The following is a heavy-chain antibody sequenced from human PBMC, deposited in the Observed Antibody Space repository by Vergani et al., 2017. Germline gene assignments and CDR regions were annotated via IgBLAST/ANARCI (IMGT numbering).Heavy chain of an antibody. CDR2: ITHSGST. V-gene: IGHV4-38-2*01. Sequence: QVQLLESGPGLLKPSETLSLTCSVSGYSITSGYYWGWIRQPPGRGLEWIGEITHSGSTNYNPSLKSRVTISVDTSKNQLSLKLSSVTAPDTAVYYCARWNYYDSSGYYVTSDFDYWGQGTLVTVSS. J-gene: IGHJ4*02. CDR3: ARWNYYDSSGYYVTSDFDY. D-gene: IGHD3-22*01. CDR1: GYSITSGYY.